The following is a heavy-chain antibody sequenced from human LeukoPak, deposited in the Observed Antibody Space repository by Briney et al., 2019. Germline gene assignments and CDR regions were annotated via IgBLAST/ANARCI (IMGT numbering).Heavy chain of an antibody. CDR1: GFTFSSYE. CDR3: ARDTHCGGDCYSH. D-gene: IGHD2-21*02. V-gene: IGHV3-48*03. Sequence: PGGSLRLSCAASGFTFSSYEMNWVRQAPGKGLEWVSYISSSGSTIYYADSVKGRFTISRDNAKNSLYLQMNSLRAEDTAVYYCARDTHCGGDCYSHWGQGTLVTVSS. J-gene: IGHJ4*02. CDR2: ISSSGSTI.